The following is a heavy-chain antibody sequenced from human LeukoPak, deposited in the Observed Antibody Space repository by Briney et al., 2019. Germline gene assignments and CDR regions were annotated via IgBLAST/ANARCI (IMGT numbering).Heavy chain of an antibody. CDR2: FYTSGSP. Sequence: PSETLSLTCTVSGGPISGYYWSWIRQPAGKGLEWIGRFYTSGSPNYNPSLKSRVTMSVDTSKKQFSLKLTSVTAADTAVYYCTRDHGDYDFGYWGQGTLVTVSS. J-gene: IGHJ4*02. CDR1: GGPISGYY. D-gene: IGHD4-17*01. CDR3: TRDHGDYDFGY. V-gene: IGHV4-4*07.